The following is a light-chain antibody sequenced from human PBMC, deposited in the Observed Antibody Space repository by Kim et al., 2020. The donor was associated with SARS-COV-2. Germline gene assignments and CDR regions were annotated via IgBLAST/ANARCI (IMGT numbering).Light chain of an antibody. J-gene: IGKJ1*01. CDR1: QTLSGY. CDR3: KQSYITPPT. Sequence: AAVGDRFTITCRATQTLSGYLHWSQQKPREAPTLFIYAASSLLVVVPSRFSGSGSGTDFTLTLSSLQPEDFATYLCKQSYITPPTFGQGTKVEIK. V-gene: IGKV1-39*01. CDR2: AAS.